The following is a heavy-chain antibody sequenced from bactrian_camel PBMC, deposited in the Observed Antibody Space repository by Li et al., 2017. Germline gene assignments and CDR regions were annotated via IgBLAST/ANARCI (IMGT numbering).Heavy chain of an antibody. Sequence: HVQLVESGGESVHVGGSLKLSCLVSGGTLHGADWGWYRLAPGSECELVSTIAQDGSTYYIDSVKGRFTISQDNSKNTVYLQMDNLKPEDTAVYHCAAARDDSWYVFGGSCDASQGTQVTVS. CDR2: IAQDGST. D-gene: IGHD6*01. V-gene: IGHV3S53*01. J-gene: IGHJ4*01. CDR1: GGTLHGAD.